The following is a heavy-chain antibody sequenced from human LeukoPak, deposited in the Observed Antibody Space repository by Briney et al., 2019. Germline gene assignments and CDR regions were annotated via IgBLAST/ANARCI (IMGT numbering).Heavy chain of an antibody. D-gene: IGHD3-10*01. V-gene: IGHV4-34*01. Sequence: SETLSLTCAVYGGSFSGYYWNWIRQPPGKGLEWIGEINNSGSTNYNPSLKSRVTISRDTSKNQFSLKLSSVTAADTAVYYCASYPEYYYGSGYWGQGTLVTVSS. CDR1: GGSFSGYY. CDR2: INNSGST. CDR3: ASYPEYYYGSGY. J-gene: IGHJ4*02.